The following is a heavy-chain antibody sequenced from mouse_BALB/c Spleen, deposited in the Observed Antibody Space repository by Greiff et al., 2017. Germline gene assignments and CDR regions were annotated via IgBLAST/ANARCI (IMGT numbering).Heavy chain of an antibody. Sequence: QVQLQQSGPGLVAPSQSLSITCTVSGFSLTGYGVNWVRQPPGKGLEWLGMIWGDGSTDYNSALKSRLSISKDNSQSQVFLKMNSLQTDDTARYYCAKDPNDYDDGGYYYAMDYWGQGTSVTVSS. J-gene: IGHJ4*01. CDR3: AKDPNDYDDGGYYYAMDY. V-gene: IGHV2-6-7*01. D-gene: IGHD2-4*01. CDR1: GFSLTGYG. CDR2: IWGDGST.